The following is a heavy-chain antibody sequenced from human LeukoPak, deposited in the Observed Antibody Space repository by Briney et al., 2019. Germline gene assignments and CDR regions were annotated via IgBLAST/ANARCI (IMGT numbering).Heavy chain of an antibody. V-gene: IGHV1-18*01. D-gene: IGHD1-26*01. CDR3: AREVGERGIYYFDI. CDR1: GYTFFSYS. CDR2: ISPYNGNT. J-gene: IGHJ4*02. Sequence: ASVKVSCKASGYTFFSYSINWVRQAPGQGLEWMGWISPYNGNTDYTQKLQGRVTITTDTSTSTAYMELRSLRSDDTAVYYCAREVGERGIYYFDIWGQGTLVTVSS.